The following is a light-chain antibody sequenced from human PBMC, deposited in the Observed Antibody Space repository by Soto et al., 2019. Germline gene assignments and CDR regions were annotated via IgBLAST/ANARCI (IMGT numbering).Light chain of an antibody. Sequence: DIQMPQSPSSLSASVGDRVTITCRASQSISSYLNWYQQKPGKAPKLMXYAAYSLQSGVPSRFSGSGSGTEFTLTISSLQPDDFATYYCQQYNSYSPWTXGQGTKVDIK. CDR1: QSISSY. V-gene: IGKV1-5*01. CDR2: AAY. CDR3: QQYNSYSPWT. J-gene: IGKJ1*01.